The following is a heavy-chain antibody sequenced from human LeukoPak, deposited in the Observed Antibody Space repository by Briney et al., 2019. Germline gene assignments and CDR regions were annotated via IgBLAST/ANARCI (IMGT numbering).Heavy chain of an antibody. J-gene: IGHJ4*02. CDR1: GYTLTSSH. V-gene: IGHV1-46*01. Sequence: ALVKVSCKASGYTLTSSHAHWVRQARGQGLEWMGIINCGDGYTNYAQKFQGRVSVTSDTSTSTIYMELSSLRAEDTAIYYCARDRGGSYSIDYWGQGTLVTVSS. CDR3: ARDRGGSYSIDY. CDR2: INCGDGYT. D-gene: IGHD1-26*01.